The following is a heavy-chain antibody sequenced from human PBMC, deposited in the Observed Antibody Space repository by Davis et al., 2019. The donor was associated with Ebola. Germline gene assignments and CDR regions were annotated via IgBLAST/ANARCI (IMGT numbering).Heavy chain of an antibody. CDR1: GASISSYY. J-gene: IGHJ5*02. Sequence: PSETLSLTCTVSGASISSYYWSWIRQSPGKGLAWIGSIYYSGSTNYNPSLKSRVTISPATSKNQFFLILSSVTAEDTAVYYCARLRVASAGYDHWGQGALVTVSS. CDR2: IYYSGST. CDR3: ARLRVASAGYDH. V-gene: IGHV4-59*12. D-gene: IGHD6-13*01.